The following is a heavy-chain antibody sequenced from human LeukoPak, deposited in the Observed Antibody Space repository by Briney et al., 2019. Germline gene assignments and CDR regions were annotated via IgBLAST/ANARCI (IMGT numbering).Heavy chain of an antibody. J-gene: IGHJ4*02. CDR1: GFSLTTSGVG. D-gene: IGHD6-19*01. CDR2: IYWDDDK. CDR3: AHRPMAGNLVDY. V-gene: IGHV2-5*02. Sequence: ESGPTLVKPTQTLTLTCSFSGFSLTTSGVGVGWIRQPPGKALEWLAVIYWDDDKRYSPSLKTRLTIAKGTSKNQVVLTMTNMDPVDTATYYCAHRPMAGNLVDYWGQGALVTVSS.